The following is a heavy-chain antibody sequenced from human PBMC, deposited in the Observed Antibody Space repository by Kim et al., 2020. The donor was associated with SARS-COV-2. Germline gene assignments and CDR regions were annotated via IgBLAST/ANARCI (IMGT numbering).Heavy chain of an antibody. CDR2: ISYDGSNK. Sequence: GGSLRLSCAASGFTFSSYAMNWVRQAPGKGLEWVAVISYDGSNKYYADSVKGRFTISRDNSKNTLYLQMNSLRAEDTAVYYCARPRGGSYADAFDIWGQGTMVTVSS. J-gene: IGHJ3*02. D-gene: IGHD1-26*01. V-gene: IGHV3-30*04. CDR1: GFTFSSYA. CDR3: ARPRGGSYADAFDI.